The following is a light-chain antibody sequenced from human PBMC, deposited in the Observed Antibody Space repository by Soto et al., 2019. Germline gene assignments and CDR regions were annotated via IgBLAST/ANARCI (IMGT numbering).Light chain of an antibody. Sequence: DIVLTQSPDSLAVSLGERATIHCKSSQTIFYTSSNKNYLAWYQQRPVQAPKLLSYWASDRESGVPNRFSGSGSETDFTLTICGLQAEDVAVYYCQPYYSTPFPFRPGTRLDIK. V-gene: IGKV4-1*01. J-gene: IGKJ3*01. CDR2: WAS. CDR1: QTIFYTSSNKNY. CDR3: QPYYSTPFP.